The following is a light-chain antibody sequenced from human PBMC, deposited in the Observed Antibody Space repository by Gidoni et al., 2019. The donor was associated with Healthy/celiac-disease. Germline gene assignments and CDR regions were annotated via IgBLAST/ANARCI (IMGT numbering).Light chain of an antibody. CDR2: DAS. V-gene: IGKV1-5*01. CDR1: QSLSSW. J-gene: IGKJ2*02. CDR3: QQYNSYSGT. Sequence: DIQMTLSPSTLSASVGDRVTITCRASQSLSSWLAWYQQKPGKAPKLLIYDASSLESGVPSRFSGSGSGTEFTLTISSLQPDDFATYYCQQYNSYSGTFGQGTKLEIK.